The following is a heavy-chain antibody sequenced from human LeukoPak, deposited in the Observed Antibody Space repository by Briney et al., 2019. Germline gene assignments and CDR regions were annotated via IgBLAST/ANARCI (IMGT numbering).Heavy chain of an antibody. CDR1: GFAFSSYA. V-gene: IGHV3-23*01. Sequence: GGSLRLSCAASGFAFSSYAMTWVRQAPGKGLEWVSAITGGGGRTYYADSVEGRFTISRDNSENTLFLQMNTLRAEDTAVYYCAKPRSAESPFDYWGQGTLVTVSS. CDR3: AKPRSAESPFDY. CDR2: ITGGGGRT. D-gene: IGHD3-3*01. J-gene: IGHJ4*02.